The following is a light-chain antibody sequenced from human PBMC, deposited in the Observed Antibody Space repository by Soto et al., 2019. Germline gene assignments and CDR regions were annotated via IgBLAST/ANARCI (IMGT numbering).Light chain of an antibody. CDR1: QSVLYSPNNKNY. CDR3: QQYHSAPQS. Sequence: IVMTQSPDSLAVSLGERATINCKSSQSVLYSPNNKNYLAWYQQKPGQPPKLLIYWASTRESGVPDRFSGSGSGTAFTLTMSSLQAEDVAFYYCQQYHSAPQSFGQGTKVEIK. CDR2: WAS. V-gene: IGKV4-1*01. J-gene: IGKJ1*01.